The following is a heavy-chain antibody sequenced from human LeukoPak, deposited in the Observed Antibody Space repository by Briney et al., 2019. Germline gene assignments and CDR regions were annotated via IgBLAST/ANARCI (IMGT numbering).Heavy chain of an antibody. CDR2: THYRSKWYK. D-gene: IGHD2-15*01. J-gene: IGHJ4*02. V-gene: IGHV6-1*01. Sequence: SQTLSLTCAISGDSVSSNSGGWNWIRQSPSRGLEWLGRTHYRSKWYKDYAESVRSRIAITPDTSKNQFSLKLSSVTAADTAVYYCARFLKGYCSGGSCYLKYYFDYWGQGTLVTVSS. CDR1: GDSVSSNSGG. CDR3: ARFLKGYCSGGSCYLKYYFDY.